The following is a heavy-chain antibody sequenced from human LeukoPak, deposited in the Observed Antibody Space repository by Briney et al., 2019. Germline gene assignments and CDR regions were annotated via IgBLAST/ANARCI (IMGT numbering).Heavy chain of an antibody. CDR2: INPSGGST. V-gene: IGHV1-46*01. D-gene: IGHD3-10*01. CDR1: GYTFTSYY. J-gene: IGHJ4*02. Sequence: GASVKVSCKASGYTFTSYYMHWVRQAPGQGLEWMGIINPSGGSTSYAQKFQGRVTMTRDTSTSTVYMELSSLRSEDTAVYYCATTGVSGSYYRLTDYWGQGTLVTVSS. CDR3: ATTGVSGSYYRLTDY.